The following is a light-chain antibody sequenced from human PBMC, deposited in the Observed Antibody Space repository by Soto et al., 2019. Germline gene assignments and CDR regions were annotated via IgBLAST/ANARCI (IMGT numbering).Light chain of an antibody. V-gene: IGKV3D-15*01. CDR1: QSVSSY. J-gene: IGKJ1*01. CDR3: QQYDNSPT. Sequence: EIVMTQSPDTLYVSPGERATLSCRASQSVSSYLAWYQRKPGQDPRLLIYGASTRATGIPARFSGSGSGTEFTLTISSLQSEDVAVYYCQQYDNSPTFGQGTKVDI. CDR2: GAS.